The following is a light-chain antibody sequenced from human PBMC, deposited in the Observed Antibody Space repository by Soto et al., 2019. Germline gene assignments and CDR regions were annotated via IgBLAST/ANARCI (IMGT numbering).Light chain of an antibody. CDR1: SSDVGGYNY. J-gene: IGLJ2*01. V-gene: IGLV2-8*01. CDR3: SSYAASDNLGV. CDR2: EVS. Sequence: QSVLTQPPSASGSPGQSVTISCIGTSSDVGGYNYVSWYQQHPGKAPKLMIYEVSKRPSGLPERFSGSKSGNTASLTVSGLQAEDEADYYCSSYAASDNLGVFGGGTKVTVL.